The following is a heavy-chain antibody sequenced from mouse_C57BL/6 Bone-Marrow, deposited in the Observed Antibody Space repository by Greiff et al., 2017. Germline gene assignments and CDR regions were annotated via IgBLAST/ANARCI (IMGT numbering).Heavy chain of an antibody. CDR3: TRPYCSSFFDY. Sequence: EVQVVESGGGLVKPGGSLKLSCAASGFTFSSYAMSWVRQTPEKRLEWVATISDGGSYTYYPDNVKGRFTISRDNAKNNLYLQMSHLKSEDTAMYYCTRPYCSSFFDYWGQDTTLTGST. J-gene: IGHJ2*01. CDR2: ISDGGSYT. CDR1: GFTFSSYA. V-gene: IGHV5-4*01. D-gene: IGHD1-1*01.